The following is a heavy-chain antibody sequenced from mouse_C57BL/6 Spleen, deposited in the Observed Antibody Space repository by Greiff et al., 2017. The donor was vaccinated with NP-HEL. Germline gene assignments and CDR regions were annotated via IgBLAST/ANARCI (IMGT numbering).Heavy chain of an antibody. J-gene: IGHJ2*01. CDR3: AYGNYVGYFDY. V-gene: IGHV1-61*01. D-gene: IGHD2-1*01. Sequence: VQLQQPGAELVRPGSSVKLSCKASGYTFTSYWMDWVKQRPGQGLEWIGNIYPSDSETHYNQKFKDKATLTVDKSSSTAYMQLSSLTSEDSAVYYCAYGNYVGYFDYWGQGTTLTVSS. CDR2: IYPSDSET. CDR1: GYTFTSYW.